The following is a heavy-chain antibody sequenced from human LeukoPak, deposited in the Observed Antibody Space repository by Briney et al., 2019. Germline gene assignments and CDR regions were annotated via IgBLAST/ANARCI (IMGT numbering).Heavy chain of an antibody. V-gene: IGHV3-7*01. J-gene: IGHJ4*02. Sequence: GGSLRLSCVASGFTFSTYWMNWVRQAPGKGLEWVANINQDGSEKYYVDSVKGRFTISRDNAKNSLYLQMNSLRAEDTAVYYCARGTTGYWGQGTLVTVSS. CDR1: GFTFSTYW. D-gene: IGHD1-1*01. CDR3: ARGTTGY. CDR2: INQDGSEK.